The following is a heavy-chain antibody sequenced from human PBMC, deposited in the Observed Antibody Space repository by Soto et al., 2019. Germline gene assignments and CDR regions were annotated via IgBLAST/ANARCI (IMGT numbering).Heavy chain of an antibody. CDR1: GYSFTSYW. Sequence: TGESLKISCKGSGYSFTSYWIGWVRQMPGKGLEWMGIIYPGDSDTRYSPSFQGQVTISADKSISTAYLQWSSLKASDTAMYYCARQGHSSGPRDAFDIWGQGTMVTVSS. V-gene: IGHV5-51*01. CDR3: ARQGHSSGPRDAFDI. CDR2: IYPGDSDT. D-gene: IGHD6-25*01. J-gene: IGHJ3*02.